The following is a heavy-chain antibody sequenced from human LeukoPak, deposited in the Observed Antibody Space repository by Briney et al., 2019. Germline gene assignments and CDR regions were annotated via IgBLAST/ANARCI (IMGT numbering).Heavy chain of an antibody. D-gene: IGHD3-22*01. Sequence: GGSLRLSCAASGFIVSNNYMNWVRQAPGKGLEWVSVFYRDGGIYYADSVKGRFTISRDNAKNSLYLQMNSLRAEDTAVYYCARAVTMTRYFDLWGRGTLVTVSS. J-gene: IGHJ2*01. CDR3: ARAVTMTRYFDL. CDR2: FYRDGGI. CDR1: GFIVSNNY. V-gene: IGHV3-53*01.